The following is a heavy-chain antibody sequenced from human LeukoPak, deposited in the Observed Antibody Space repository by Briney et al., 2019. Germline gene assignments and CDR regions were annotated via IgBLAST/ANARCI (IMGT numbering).Heavy chain of an antibody. V-gene: IGHV3-23*01. CDR2: ISGSNR. D-gene: IGHD4-11*01. CDR3: AKGPRAVSPTSY. CDR1: GFTFSSYA. Sequence: GGSLRLSCAASGFTFSSYAMSWVRQAPGKGLEWVSAISGSNRYYADSMKGRFTISRGNSKSTLYLQMNSLRAEDTAVYYCAKGPRAVSPTSYWGQGTLVTVSS. J-gene: IGHJ4*02.